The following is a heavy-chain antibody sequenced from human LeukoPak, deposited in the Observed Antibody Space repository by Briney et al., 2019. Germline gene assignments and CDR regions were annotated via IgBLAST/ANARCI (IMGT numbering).Heavy chain of an antibody. CDR2: ISYDGSNK. Sequence: GGSLRLSCAASGFTFSSYAMHWVRQVPGKGLEWVAVISYDGSNKYYADSVKGRFTISRDNSKNTLYLQMNSLRAEDTAVYYCARSPILDYWGQGTLVTVSS. J-gene: IGHJ4*02. CDR1: GFTFSSYA. CDR3: ARSPILDY. V-gene: IGHV3-30*01. D-gene: IGHD5-24*01.